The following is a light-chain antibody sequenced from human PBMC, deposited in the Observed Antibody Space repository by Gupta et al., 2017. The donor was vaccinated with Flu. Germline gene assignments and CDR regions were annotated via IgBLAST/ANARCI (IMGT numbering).Light chain of an antibody. CDR1: TSNIGDNF. CDR3: GTWDGSLNAGV. CDR2: END. J-gene: IGLJ2*01. Sequence: QSVLTQPPSVSAAPGQRVTIPCSGRTSNIGDNFVSWYQQLPGTAPKLLIYENDKRPSGIPDRFSGSKSGTSATLAITGLQTGDGADYYCGTWDGSLNAGVFGGGTKLTVL. V-gene: IGLV1-51*02.